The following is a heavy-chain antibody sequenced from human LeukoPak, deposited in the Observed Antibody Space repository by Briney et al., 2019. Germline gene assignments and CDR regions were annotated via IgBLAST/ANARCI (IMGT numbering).Heavy chain of an antibody. D-gene: IGHD2-21*02. Sequence: PGGSLRLSCSMSGFTLSHYAMSWVRQAPGKGLEWVSTIGGGGGSTDYTDSVKGRFTISRDNARNSLYLQMNSLRAEDTAVYYCARDAYCGSDCYSPSLFDYWGQGTLVTVSS. CDR2: IGGGGGST. J-gene: IGHJ4*02. CDR1: GFTLSHYA. V-gene: IGHV3-23*01. CDR3: ARDAYCGSDCYSPSLFDY.